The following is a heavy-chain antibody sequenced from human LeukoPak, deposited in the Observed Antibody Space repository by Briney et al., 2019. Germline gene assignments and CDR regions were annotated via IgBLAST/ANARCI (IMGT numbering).Heavy chain of an antibody. J-gene: IGHJ4*02. V-gene: IGHV3-23*01. Sequence: GGSLRLSCAASGFTFSSYAMSWVRQAPGKGLEWVSAISGNGGSTYYADSVKGRFTISRDNSKNTLYLRMNSLRAEDTAVYYCAKGIHSSGSLHFDYWGQGTLVTVSS. D-gene: IGHD3-10*01. CDR1: GFTFSSYA. CDR2: ISGNGGST. CDR3: AKGIHSSGSLHFDY.